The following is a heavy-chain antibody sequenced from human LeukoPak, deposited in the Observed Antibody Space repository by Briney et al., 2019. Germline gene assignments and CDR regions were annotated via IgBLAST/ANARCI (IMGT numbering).Heavy chain of an antibody. Sequence: ASVKVSCKASGYTFTSYYMHWVRQAPGQGLEWMGIINPSGGSTSYAQKLQGRATMTRDTSTSTVYMELSSLRSEDTAVYYCARESSDDNWFDPWGQGTLVTVSS. CDR1: GYTFTSYY. CDR3: ARESSDDNWFDP. D-gene: IGHD6-19*01. CDR2: INPSGGST. J-gene: IGHJ5*02. V-gene: IGHV1-46*01.